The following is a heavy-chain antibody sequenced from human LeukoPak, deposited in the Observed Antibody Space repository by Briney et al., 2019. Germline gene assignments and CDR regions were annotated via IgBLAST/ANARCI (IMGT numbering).Heavy chain of an antibody. CDR1: GYTFTSYG. D-gene: IGHD3-22*01. V-gene: IGHV1-18*01. J-gene: IGHJ4*02. CDR2: ISAYNGNT. Sequence: APVKVSCKASGYTFTSYGISWVRQAPGQGLEWMGWISAYNGNTNYAQKLQGRVTMTTDTSTSTAYMELRSLRSDDTAVYYCARLQDYYDSSGYLDYWGQGTLVTVSS. CDR3: ARLQDYYDSSGYLDY.